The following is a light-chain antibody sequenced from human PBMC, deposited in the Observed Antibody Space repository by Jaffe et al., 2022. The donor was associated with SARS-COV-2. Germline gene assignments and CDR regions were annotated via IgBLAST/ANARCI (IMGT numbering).Light chain of an antibody. CDR2: GTS. V-gene: IGKV3-20*01. CDR1: PGFSSSS. J-gene: IGKJ1*01. CDR3: QQYGSSPWT. Sequence: EIVLTQSPGTLSLSPGEKATLSCRASPGFSSSSLAWYQQEPGQAPRLLIYGTSTRATGIPDRFSGSGSGTDFSLTISRLEPEDFAVYYCQQYGSSPWTFGQGTKVEIK.